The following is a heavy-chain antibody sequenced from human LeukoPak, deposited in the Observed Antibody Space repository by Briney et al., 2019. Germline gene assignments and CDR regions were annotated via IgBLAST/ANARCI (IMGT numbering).Heavy chain of an antibody. J-gene: IGHJ4*02. D-gene: IGHD3-9*01. CDR3: ATSYDILTGFDH. Sequence: PGGSLRLSCAASGFTFSSYAMSWVRQAPGKGLEWVSAISGSGGSTYYADSVKGRFTISRDNSKNTLYLQMNSLRAEDTAVYYCATSYDILTGFDHWGQGTLVTVSS. V-gene: IGHV3-23*01. CDR2: ISGSGGST. CDR1: GFTFSSYA.